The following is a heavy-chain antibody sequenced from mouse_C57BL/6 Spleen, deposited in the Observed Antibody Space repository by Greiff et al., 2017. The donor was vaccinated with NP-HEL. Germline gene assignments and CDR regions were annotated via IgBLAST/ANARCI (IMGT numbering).Heavy chain of an antibody. CDR2: IDPETGGT. D-gene: IGHD2-12*01. CDR1: GYTFTDYE. CDR3: TLYSPY. Sequence: VQGVESGAELVRPGASVTLSCKASGYTFTDYEMHWVKQTPVHGLEWIGAIDPETGGTAYNQKFKGKAILTADKSSSTAYMELRSLTSEDSAVYYCTLYSPYWGQGTSVTVSS. V-gene: IGHV1-15*01. J-gene: IGHJ4*01.